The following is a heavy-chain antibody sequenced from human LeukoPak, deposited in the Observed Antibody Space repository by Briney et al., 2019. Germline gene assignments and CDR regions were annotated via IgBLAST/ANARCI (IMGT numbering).Heavy chain of an antibody. Sequence: KPSETLSLTCAVYGGSFSGYYWSWIRQPPGKGLEWIGEINHSGSTNYNPSLKSRVTISVDTSKNQFSLKLSSVTAADTAVYFCARDRQRDGIVAAAGDGMDVWGQGTTVTVSS. CDR2: INHSGST. CDR1: GGSFSGYY. J-gene: IGHJ6*02. D-gene: IGHD1-26*01. V-gene: IGHV4-34*01. CDR3: ARDRQRDGIVAAAGDGMDV.